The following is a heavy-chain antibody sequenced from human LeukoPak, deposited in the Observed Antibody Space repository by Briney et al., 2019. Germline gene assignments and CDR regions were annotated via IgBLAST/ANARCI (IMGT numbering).Heavy chain of an antibody. CDR2: INPSGGST. J-gene: IGHJ4*02. D-gene: IGHD3-10*01. CDR1: GYTFTSYY. V-gene: IGHV1-46*01. CDR3: ARDRDRMVQGVTALFDY. Sequence: ASVKVSCKASGYTFTSYYMHWVRQAPGQGLEWMGIINPSGGSTSYAQKFQGRVTMTRDTSTSTVYMELSSLRSDDTAVYYCARDRDRMVQGVTALFDYWGQGTLVTVSS.